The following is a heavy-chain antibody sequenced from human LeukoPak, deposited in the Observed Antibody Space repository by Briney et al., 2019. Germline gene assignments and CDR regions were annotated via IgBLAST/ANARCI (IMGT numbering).Heavy chain of an antibody. Sequence: GGSLRLSCAASGFTFSSYAMHWVRQAPGKGLEWVAVISYDGRNKYYADSVKGRFTISRDNSKNTLYLQMNSLRAEDTAVYYCARGAAGTGDAFDIWGQGTMVTVSS. V-gene: IGHV3-30*04. D-gene: IGHD6-13*01. J-gene: IGHJ3*02. CDR1: GFTFSSYA. CDR2: ISYDGRNK. CDR3: ARGAAGTGDAFDI.